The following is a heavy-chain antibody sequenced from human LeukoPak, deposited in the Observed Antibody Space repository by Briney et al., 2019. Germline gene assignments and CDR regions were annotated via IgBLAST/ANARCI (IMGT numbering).Heavy chain of an antibody. CDR2: IRYDGSNR. J-gene: IGHJ6*03. CDR1: GFTFSSYG. V-gene: IGHV3-30*02. D-gene: IGHD1-26*01. CDR3: AKDEGELLAYYYYMDV. Sequence: TGGSLRLSCAASGFTFSSYGMHWVRQAPGKGLEWVAFIRYDGSNRYYADSVKGRFTISGDNSKNTLYLQMNSLRAEDTAVYYCAKDEGELLAYYYYMDVWGKGTTVTISS.